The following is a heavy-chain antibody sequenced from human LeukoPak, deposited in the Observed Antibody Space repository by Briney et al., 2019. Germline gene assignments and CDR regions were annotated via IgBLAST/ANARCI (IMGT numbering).Heavy chain of an antibody. CDR1: SGSISSSSYY. D-gene: IGHD2/OR15-2a*01. J-gene: IGHJ4*02. Sequence: SETLSLTCTVSSGSISSSSYYWGWIRQPPGKGLEWIGSIYYSGSTYYNPSLKSRVTISVDTSKNQFSLKLSSVTAADTAVYYCAKLNYLYETYYFDYWGQGTLVTVSS. CDR3: AKLNYLYETYYFDY. V-gene: IGHV4-39*01. CDR2: IYYSGST.